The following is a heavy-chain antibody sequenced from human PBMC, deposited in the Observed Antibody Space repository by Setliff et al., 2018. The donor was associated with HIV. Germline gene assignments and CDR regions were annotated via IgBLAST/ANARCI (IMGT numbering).Heavy chain of an antibody. D-gene: IGHD3-22*01. CDR2: IIPILGIA. J-gene: IGHJ4*02. CDR3: ARDHDSSAYTYFDY. V-gene: IGHV1-69*10. Sequence: SVKVSCKASGYTFTTYFIHWVRQAPGQRLEWMGGIIPILGIANYAQKFKGRVTITADKSTSTVYMELRSLRSEDTAVYYCARDHDSSAYTYFDYWGQGTLVTAPQ. CDR1: GYTFTTYF.